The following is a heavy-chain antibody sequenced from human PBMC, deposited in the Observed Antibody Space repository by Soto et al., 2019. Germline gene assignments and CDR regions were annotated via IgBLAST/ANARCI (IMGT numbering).Heavy chain of an antibody. Sequence: GGSLRLSCAASGFTFSNYWMHWVRQAPGKGLVWVSRINSDGSSTNYAESVKGRFTISRDNAKNTLYLQMNSLRAEDTAVYYCVTGYSSGWYEIYWGQGTLVTVSS. CDR1: GFTFSNYW. J-gene: IGHJ4*02. CDR3: VTGYSSGWYEIY. D-gene: IGHD6-19*01. CDR2: INSDGSST. V-gene: IGHV3-74*01.